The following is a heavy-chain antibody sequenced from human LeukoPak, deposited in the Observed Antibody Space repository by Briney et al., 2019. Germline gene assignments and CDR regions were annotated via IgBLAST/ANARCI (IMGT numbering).Heavy chain of an antibody. Sequence: PSETLSLTCTVSGGSISSYYWSWIRQPAGKGLEWIGRIYTSGSTNYNPSLKSRVTMSVDTSKNQFSLKLSSVTAADTAVYYCARVVITFGGVIDHFDYWGQGTLVTVSS. V-gene: IGHV4-4*07. CDR1: GGSISSYY. D-gene: IGHD3-16*02. CDR2: IYTSGST. J-gene: IGHJ4*02. CDR3: ARVVITFGGVIDHFDY.